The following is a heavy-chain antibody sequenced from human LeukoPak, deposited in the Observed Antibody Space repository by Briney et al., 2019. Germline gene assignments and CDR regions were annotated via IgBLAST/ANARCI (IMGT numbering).Heavy chain of an antibody. J-gene: IGHJ4*02. D-gene: IGHD3-22*01. V-gene: IGHV4-38-2*01. Sequence: SETLSLTCAVSGYSIRSGHYWGWIRQSPGKGLEWIGSINHSGITEYKPSLKSRVTLSVDTSKNQFSLQLRSVTAADRALYYCARSGDYIKEGFDYWGQGTQVTVSS. CDR1: GYSIRSGHY. CDR3: ARSGDYIKEGFDY. CDR2: INHSGIT.